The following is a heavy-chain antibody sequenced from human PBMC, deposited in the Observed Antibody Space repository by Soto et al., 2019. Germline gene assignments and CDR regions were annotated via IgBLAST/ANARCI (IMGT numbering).Heavy chain of an antibody. CDR2: IYYIGST. J-gene: IGHJ6*02. CDR3: AKHQASDGDYVMDV. V-gene: IGHV4-39*01. D-gene: IGHD4-17*01. Sequence: SETLSLTCTVSGGSISSSSYYWGWIRQPPGKGLEWIGCIYYIGSTYYNPSLKSRVTISVDTSTNQFSLRLSSVTAADTAVYYCAKHQASDGDYVMDVWGQGTTVTVSS. CDR1: GGSISSSSYY.